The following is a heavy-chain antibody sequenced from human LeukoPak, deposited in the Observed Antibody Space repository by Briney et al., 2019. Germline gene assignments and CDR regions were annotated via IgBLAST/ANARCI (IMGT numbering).Heavy chain of an antibody. D-gene: IGHD3-10*01. V-gene: IGHV1-2*06. CDR2: INPNSGGT. Sequence: ASVKVSCKASGYTFTGYYMHWVRQAPGQGLEWMGRINPNSGGTNYAQKFQGRVTMTRDTSINTAYMDLSRLRSDDTAVYYCARDLLTMVRGVILGYWGQGTLVTVSS. J-gene: IGHJ4*02. CDR3: ARDLLTMVRGVILGY. CDR1: GYTFTGYY.